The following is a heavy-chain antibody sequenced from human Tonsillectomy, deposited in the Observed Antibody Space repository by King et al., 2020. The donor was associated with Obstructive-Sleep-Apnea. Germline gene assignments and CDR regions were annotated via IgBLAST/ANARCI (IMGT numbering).Heavy chain of an antibody. D-gene: IGHD3-9*01. CDR2: IKQDGSEK. CDR1: GFTFSSYW. J-gene: IGHJ3*01. V-gene: IGHV3-7*03. CDR3: ARDRGYDIWTDHHSDDLDV. Sequence: VQLVESGGGLVQPGGSLRLCCAASGFTFSSYWMSWVRQAPGGGLEWVANIKQDGSEKNYVDSVKGRFTISRDTAKNSLCLQMNSLRAEDTAVYYCARDRGYDIWTDHHSDDLDVWGQGTMVTVSS.